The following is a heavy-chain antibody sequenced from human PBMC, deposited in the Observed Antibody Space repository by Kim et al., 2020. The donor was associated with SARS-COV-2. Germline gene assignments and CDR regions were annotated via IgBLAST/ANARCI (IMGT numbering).Heavy chain of an antibody. CDR1: GGSINIYNYY. J-gene: IGHJ4*02. V-gene: IGHV4-39*02. Sequence: SETLSLTCTVSGGSINIYNYYWGWIRQPPGKGLEWIASIYTSGTTYYNPFLKSRVTISVDTSKNHFSLHLSSVTAADTAVYYCATGDYWGQGTLVTVS. CDR2: IYTSGTT. CDR3: ATGDY.